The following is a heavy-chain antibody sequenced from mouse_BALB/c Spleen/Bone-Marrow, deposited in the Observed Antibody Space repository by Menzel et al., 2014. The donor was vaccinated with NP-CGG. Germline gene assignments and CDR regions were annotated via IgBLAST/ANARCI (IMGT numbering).Heavy chain of an antibody. V-gene: IGHV1-66*01. CDR2: IFPGSGNI. Sequence: QVQLQQSGPELVKPGASVKISCEASGYSFTSYYIRWVKQRPGQGLEWIGWIFPGSGNIKYNEKFKGEATLTADTSSSTAYMRLSSLTSEDSAVYFCARRGNWGYAMDYWGQGTSVTVSS. J-gene: IGHJ4*01. D-gene: IGHD2-1*01. CDR3: ARRGNWGYAMDY. CDR1: GYSFTSYY.